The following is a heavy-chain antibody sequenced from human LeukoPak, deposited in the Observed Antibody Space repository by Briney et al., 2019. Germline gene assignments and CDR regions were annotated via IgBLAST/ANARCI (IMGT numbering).Heavy chain of an antibody. CDR3: ARARRTGYAFGPQAD. D-gene: IGHD1-1*01. J-gene: IGHJ4*02. CDR1: GFFFSDYV. Sequence: GGSLRLSCAGSGFFFSDYVMHWVRQAPGKGLEWVAVISFDSTSRYYTDSVKGRFTISRDNSKNTLFLQMDSLKNEDTAMYYCARARRTGYAFGPQADWGQGTLVTVSS. V-gene: IGHV3-30*04. CDR2: ISFDSTSR.